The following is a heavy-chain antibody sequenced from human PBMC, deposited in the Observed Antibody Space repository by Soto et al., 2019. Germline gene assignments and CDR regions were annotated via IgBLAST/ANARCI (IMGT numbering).Heavy chain of an antibody. V-gene: IGHV2-5*02. CDR3: ARRAGLEGNWDWCYFYF. J-gene: IGHJ4*02. D-gene: IGHD2-8*02. Sequence: QITLEESGPTRVKPTQTLTLTCTFSGFSLSTSGVGVGWIRQPPVKALERLALISWDDDKRYSPSPRSRLINANNTPPNQVGHKFSNMDSVDTASFYFARRAGLEGNWDWCYFYFWGQGALVTVSS. CDR1: GFSLSTSGVG. CDR2: ISWDDDK.